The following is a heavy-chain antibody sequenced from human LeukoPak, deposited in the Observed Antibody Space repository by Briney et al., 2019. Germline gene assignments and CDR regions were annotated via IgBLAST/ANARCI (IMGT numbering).Heavy chain of an antibody. J-gene: IGHJ4*02. CDR2: IYYSGST. D-gene: IGHD1-14*01. Sequence: ASETLSLTCTVSGGSISSGDYYWSWIRQPPGKGLEWIGYIYYSGSTYYNPSLKSRVTMSVDTSKNQFSLKLSSVTAADTAVYYCARGDNPFDYWGQGTLVTVSS. CDR1: GGSISSGDYY. CDR3: ARGDNPFDY. V-gene: IGHV4-30-4*01.